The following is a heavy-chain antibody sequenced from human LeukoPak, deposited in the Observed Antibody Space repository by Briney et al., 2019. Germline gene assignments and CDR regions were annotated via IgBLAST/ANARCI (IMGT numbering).Heavy chain of an antibody. D-gene: IGHD6-6*01. J-gene: IGHJ3*02. CDR3: ARDVHYTSSKPGWPFDI. CDR2: ISYDGSDK. CDR1: GFTFSSYA. Sequence: PGRSLRLSCTASGFTFSSYAMHWVRQAPGKGPEWVAFISYDGSDKYYADSVKGRFSISRDNFKSTLYLQMSSLRPDDTAVYSCARDVHYTSSKPGWPFDIWGQGTVVTVSS. V-gene: IGHV3-30*15.